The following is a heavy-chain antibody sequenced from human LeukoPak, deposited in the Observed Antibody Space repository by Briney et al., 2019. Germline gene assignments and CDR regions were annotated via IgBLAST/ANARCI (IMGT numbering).Heavy chain of an antibody. CDR1: GSSFTSCW. J-gene: IGHJ6*04. V-gene: IGHV5-10-1*01. CDR2: IDPSDSYT. Sequence: GESLMISCMGSGSSFTSCWSCWGRQMPGEGRVWLGRIDPSDSYTNYSPSFQGHVTISADKSISTAYLQWSSLKASDSAMYYCARGPAANPADYYYYGMDVWGKGTTVTVSS. D-gene: IGHD2-2*01. CDR3: ARGPAANPADYYYYGMDV.